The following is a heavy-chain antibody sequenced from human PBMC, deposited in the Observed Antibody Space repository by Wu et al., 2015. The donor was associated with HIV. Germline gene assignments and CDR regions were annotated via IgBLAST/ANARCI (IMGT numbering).Heavy chain of an antibody. CDR3: AREVGAMLANWFDP. Sequence: QVQLVQSGAEVKKPGSSVRVSCKASGGTFSTYAINWVRQAPGQGLECMGKITPVLGSTVYTQKFRDRVTITADESTSTSYMELSSLTSEDTAVYYCAREVGAMLANWFDPWGQGTQVIVSS. J-gene: IGHJ5*02. CDR1: GGTFSTYA. D-gene: IGHD3-10*01. V-gene: IGHV1-69*11. CDR2: ITPVLGST.